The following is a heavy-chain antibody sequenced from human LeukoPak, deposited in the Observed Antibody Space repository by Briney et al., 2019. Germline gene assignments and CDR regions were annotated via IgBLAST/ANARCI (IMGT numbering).Heavy chain of an antibody. D-gene: IGHD1/OR15-1a*01. J-gene: IGHJ4*02. CDR3: AKGTTTADY. CDR1: GFTFSAYA. Sequence: PGGSLTLSCAASGFTFSAYAMNWGRQAPGKRLEWFSTTGGTGTYYAHPVKGRFTTSRDDPKNTVPLQMNNRRAEHTALYYCAKGTTTADYWGQGTLVIVSS. CDR2: TGGTGT. V-gene: IGHV3-23*01.